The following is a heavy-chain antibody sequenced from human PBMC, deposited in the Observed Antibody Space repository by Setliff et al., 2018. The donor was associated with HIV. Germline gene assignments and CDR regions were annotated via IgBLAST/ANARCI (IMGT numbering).Heavy chain of an antibody. CDR2: ITSRSSYM. D-gene: IGHD5-18*01. Sequence: PGESLKISCAASGFTFSSYSMNWVRQAPGKGLEWVSSITSRSSYMYYADSVKGRFTISRDNAKNSLYLQMNGLRAEDTAVYYCARDGYSYGFFDYWGQGTLVT. V-gene: IGHV3-21*01. J-gene: IGHJ4*02. CDR1: GFTFSSYS. CDR3: ARDGYSYGFFDY.